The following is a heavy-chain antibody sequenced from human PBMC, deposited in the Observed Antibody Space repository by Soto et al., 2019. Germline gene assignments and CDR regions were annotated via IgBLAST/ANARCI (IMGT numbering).Heavy chain of an antibody. Sequence: QVQLVQSGAEVKKPGSSVKVSCKASGGTFSSYAISWVRQAPGQGLEWMGGIIPIFGTANYAQKFQGRVTITADESXSXAXXGRSSLRSEDTAVYYCARKSGIAVAGYDYYYGMDVWGQGTTVTVSS. D-gene: IGHD6-19*01. V-gene: IGHV1-69*12. CDR2: IIPIFGTA. CDR1: GGTFSSYA. J-gene: IGHJ6*02. CDR3: ARKSGIAVAGYDYYYGMDV.